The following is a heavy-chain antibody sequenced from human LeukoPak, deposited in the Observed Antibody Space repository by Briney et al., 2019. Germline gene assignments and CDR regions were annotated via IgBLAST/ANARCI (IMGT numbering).Heavy chain of an antibody. Sequence: ASVKVSCKASGYTFTSYGISWVRQALGQGLEWMGWISAYNGNTNYAQKLQGRVTMTTDTSTSTAYMELRSLRSDDTAVYYCARRARSYSGSYYDNWFDPWGQGTLVTVSS. CDR1: GYTFTSYG. D-gene: IGHD1-26*01. CDR3: ARRARSYSGSYYDNWFDP. CDR2: ISAYNGNT. J-gene: IGHJ5*02. V-gene: IGHV1-18*01.